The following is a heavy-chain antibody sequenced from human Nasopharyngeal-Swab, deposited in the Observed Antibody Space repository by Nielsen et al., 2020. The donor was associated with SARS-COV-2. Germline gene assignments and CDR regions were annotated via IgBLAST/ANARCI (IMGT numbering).Heavy chain of an antibody. CDR3: ARDVGGRDNY. J-gene: IGHJ4*02. CDR1: GFTFSSFG. D-gene: IGHD2-15*01. CDR2: IDTDGTIT. V-gene: IGHV3-74*01. Sequence: GESLKISCAASGFTFSSFGMHWVRQAPGKGLLWVSRIDTDGTITDYADSVKGRFTISRDNAKNTLYLQMNSLRAEDTAVYYCARDVGGRDNYWGQGTLVTVSS.